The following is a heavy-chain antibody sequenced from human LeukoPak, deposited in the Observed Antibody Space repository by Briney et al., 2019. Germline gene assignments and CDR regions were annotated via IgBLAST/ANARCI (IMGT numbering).Heavy chain of an antibody. CDR1: GFTFSSYA. Sequence: TGGSLRLSCAASGFTFSSYAMSWVRQAPGKGLEWVSAISGSGGSTYYADSVKGRFTISRDNSKNTLYLQMNSLRAEDTAVYYCANHNVYYYDSSGYLLRYYFDYWGQGTLVTVSS. J-gene: IGHJ4*02. CDR3: ANHNVYYYDSSGYLLRYYFDY. V-gene: IGHV3-23*01. CDR2: ISGSGGST. D-gene: IGHD3-22*01.